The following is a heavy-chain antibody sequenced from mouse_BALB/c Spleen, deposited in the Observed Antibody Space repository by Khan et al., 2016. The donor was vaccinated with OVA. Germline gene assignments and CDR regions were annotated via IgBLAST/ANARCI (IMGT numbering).Heavy chain of an antibody. CDR3: ARRNYFGYTFAY. CDR2: ISPGSGDT. V-gene: IGHV1-76*01. J-gene: IGHJ3*01. Sequence: QVQLQQPGAELARPGASVKLSCKASGYTFTDYYINGVKQRTGQGLEWIGEISPGSGDTYYNEKFKGKATLSADKSSSTASMQLNSLTSEASAVYFCARRNYFGYTFAYWGQGTLVAVSA. D-gene: IGHD1-2*01. CDR1: GYTFTDYY.